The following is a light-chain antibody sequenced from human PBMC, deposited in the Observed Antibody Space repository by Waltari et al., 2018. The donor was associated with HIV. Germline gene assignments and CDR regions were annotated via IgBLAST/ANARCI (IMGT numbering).Light chain of an antibody. CDR3: SSYTGGNVV. J-gene: IGLJ2*01. Sequence: QSALTQPPSASGSPGQSVTISCTGTSSDVGGYNYVSWYQQHPGKAPKLMIYEVSKRASGVTVRLAGSKSSNTASLTVSGLQARDEADYYCSSYTGGNVVFGGGTKLAVL. CDR2: EVS. V-gene: IGLV2-8*01. CDR1: SSDVGGYNY.